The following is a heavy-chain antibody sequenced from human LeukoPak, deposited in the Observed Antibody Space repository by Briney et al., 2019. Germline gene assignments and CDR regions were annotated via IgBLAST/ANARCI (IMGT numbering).Heavy chain of an antibody. J-gene: IGHJ4*02. CDR1: GLTFSSYA. D-gene: IGHD2-15*01. CDR2: ISGSGGST. CDR3: AKVTSAGSCYQSDY. V-gene: IGHV3-23*01. Sequence: GGSLRLSCAASGLTFSSYAMSWVRQAPGKGLEWVSAISGSGGSTYYADSVKGRFTISRDNSKNTLYLQMNSLRAEDTAVYYCAKVTSAGSCYQSDYWGQGTLVTVSS.